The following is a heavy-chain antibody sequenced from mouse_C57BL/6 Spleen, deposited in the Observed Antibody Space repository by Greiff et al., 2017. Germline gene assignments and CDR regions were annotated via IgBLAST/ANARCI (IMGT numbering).Heavy chain of an antibody. V-gene: IGHV7-3*01. D-gene: IGHD1-1*01. CDR2: IRNKANGYTT. CDR1: GFTFTDYY. J-gene: IGHJ1*03. CDR3: ARSFYYYGSSYWYFDV. Sequence: EVKLMESGGGLVQSGGSLSLSCAASGFTFTDYYMSWVRQPPGKALEWLGFIRNKANGYTTEYSASVKGRFTISRDNSQSILYLQMNALRAEDSATYYCARSFYYYGSSYWYFDVWGTGTTVTVSS.